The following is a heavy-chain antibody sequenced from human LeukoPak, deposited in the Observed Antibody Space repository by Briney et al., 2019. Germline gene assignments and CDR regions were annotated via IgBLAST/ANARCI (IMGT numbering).Heavy chain of an antibody. D-gene: IGHD6-13*01. CDR2: INHSGST. Sequence: SETLSLTCAVYGGSFSGYYWSWIRQPPGKGLEWIGEINHSGSTNYNPSLTSRVTISVDTSKNQFSLKLSSVTAADTAVYYCARLSGAAAGQFDPWGQGTLVTVSS. V-gene: IGHV4-34*01. CDR1: GGSFSGYY. CDR3: ARLSGAAAGQFDP. J-gene: IGHJ5*02.